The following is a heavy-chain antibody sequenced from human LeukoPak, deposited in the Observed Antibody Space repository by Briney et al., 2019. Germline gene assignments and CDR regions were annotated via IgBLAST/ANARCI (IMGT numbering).Heavy chain of an antibody. CDR1: GFTFSSYW. CDR3: ATSYYYGSGSYLDY. CDR2: ISWNSGSI. Sequence: GGSLRLSCAASGFTFSSYWMNWARQAPGKGLEWVSGISWNSGSIGYADSVKGRFTISRDNAKNSLYLQMDSLRAEDTALYYCATSYYYGSGSYLDYWGQGTLVTVSS. D-gene: IGHD3-10*01. V-gene: IGHV3-9*01. J-gene: IGHJ4*02.